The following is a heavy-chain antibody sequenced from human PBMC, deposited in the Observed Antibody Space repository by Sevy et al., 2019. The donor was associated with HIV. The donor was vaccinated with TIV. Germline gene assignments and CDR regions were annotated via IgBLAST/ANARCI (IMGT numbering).Heavy chain of an antibody. J-gene: IGHJ5*02. V-gene: IGHV3-7*03. CDR2: IKQDGSEK. Sequence: GGSLRLSCAASGFTFSSYWMSWVRQAPGKGLEWVANIKQDGSEKYYVDSVKGRFTISRDNAKNSLYLQMNSLRAEDTAVYYCARVRGITMVRGVIIGWSWFDPWGQGTLVTVSS. D-gene: IGHD3-10*01. CDR1: GFTFSSYW. CDR3: ARVRGITMVRGVIIGWSWFDP.